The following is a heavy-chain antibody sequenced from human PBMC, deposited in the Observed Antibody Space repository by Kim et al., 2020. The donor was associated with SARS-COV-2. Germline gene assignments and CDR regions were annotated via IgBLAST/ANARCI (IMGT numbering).Heavy chain of an antibody. D-gene: IGHD5-12*01. J-gene: IGHJ5*02. Sequence: GGSLRLSCAASGFTFSGSAMHWVRQASGKGLEWVGRIRSKANSYATAYAASVKGRFTISRDDSKNTAYLQMNSLKTEDTAVYYCTRRVATIPNNWFDPWGQGTLVTVSS. V-gene: IGHV3-73*01. CDR1: GFTFSGSA. CDR2: IRSKANSYAT. CDR3: TRRVATIPNNWFDP.